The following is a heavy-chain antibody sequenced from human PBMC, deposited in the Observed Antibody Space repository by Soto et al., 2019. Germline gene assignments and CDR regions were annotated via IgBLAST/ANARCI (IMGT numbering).Heavy chain of an antibody. CDR2: ISYDGSNK. D-gene: IGHD3-22*01. Sequence: QVQLVESGGGVVQPGRSLRLSCAASGFTFSSYAMHWVRQAPGKGLEWVAVISYDGSNKYYADSVKGLFTISRDNSKNTLYLQMNSLRAEDTAVYYCARDLSHKYYDSSGYSDYWGQGTLVTVSS. V-gene: IGHV3-30-3*01. CDR3: ARDLSHKYYDSSGYSDY. CDR1: GFTFSSYA. J-gene: IGHJ4*02.